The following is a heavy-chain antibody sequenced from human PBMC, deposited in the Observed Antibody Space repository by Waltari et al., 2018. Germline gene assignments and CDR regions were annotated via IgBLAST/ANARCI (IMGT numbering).Heavy chain of an antibody. D-gene: IGHD1-26*01. CDR1: GGSISSYY. J-gene: IGHJ3*02. CDR2: IYYSGST. V-gene: IGHV4-59*01. Sequence: QVQLQESGPGLVKPSETLSLTCTVSGGSISSYYWSWLRQPPGKGLEWIGYIYYSGSTNYNPSLKSRVTISVDTSKNQFSLKLSSVTAADTAVYYCARVMVARSGSEGVAFDIWGQGTMVTVSS. CDR3: ARVMVARSGSEGVAFDI.